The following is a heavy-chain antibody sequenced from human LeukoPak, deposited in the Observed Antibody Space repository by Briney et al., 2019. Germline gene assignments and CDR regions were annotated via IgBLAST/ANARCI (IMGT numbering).Heavy chain of an antibody. CDR3: ARTPAARHTSGYIDY. V-gene: IGHV3-7*01. Sequence: SGGSLRLSCAASGFTFSSYWMSWVRQAPGKGLEWVANIKEDGSEKYYVDSVKGRFTISRDNGKNSLYLQMNSLRAKDTAVYYCARTPAARHTSGYIDYWGQGTLVTVSS. J-gene: IGHJ4*02. CDR2: IKEDGSEK. CDR1: GFTFSSYW. D-gene: IGHD3-22*01.